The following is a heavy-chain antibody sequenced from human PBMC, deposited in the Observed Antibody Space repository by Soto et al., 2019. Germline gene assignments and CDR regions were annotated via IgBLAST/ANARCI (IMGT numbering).Heavy chain of an antibody. CDR2: INHSGST. CDR3: ARLGIQLWLRARFDP. Sequence: LSLTCAVYGGSFRGYYWSWIRQPPGKGLEWIGEINHSGSTNYNPSLKRRVTISVDTSKNQFSLKLSCVTAADTAVYYCARLGIQLWLRARFDPWGQGTLVTVPS. V-gene: IGHV4-34*01. CDR1: GGSFRGYY. J-gene: IGHJ5*02. D-gene: IGHD5-18*01.